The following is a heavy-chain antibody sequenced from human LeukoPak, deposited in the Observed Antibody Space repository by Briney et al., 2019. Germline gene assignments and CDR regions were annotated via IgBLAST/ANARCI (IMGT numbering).Heavy chain of an antibody. J-gene: IGHJ6*03. D-gene: IGHD3-10*01. CDR3: AKAPRYGSGSYLPSYYYMDV. CDR1: GFTVSSNS. CDR2: IYSDNT. Sequence: GGSLRLSCTVSGFTVSSNSMSWVRQAPGKGLEWVSFIYSDNTHYSDSVKGRFTIPRDNSKNTLYLQMNSLRAEDTAVYYCAKAPRYGSGSYLPSYYYMDVWGKGTTVTISS. V-gene: IGHV3-53*01.